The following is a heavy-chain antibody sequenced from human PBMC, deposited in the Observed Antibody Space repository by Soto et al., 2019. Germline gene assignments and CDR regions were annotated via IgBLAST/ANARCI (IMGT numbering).Heavy chain of an antibody. CDR1: GFTFSSYG. V-gene: IGHV3-33*01. J-gene: IGHJ6*02. D-gene: IGHD3-3*01. CDR2: IWYDGSNK. Sequence: GGSLRLSCAASGFTFSSYGMHWVRQAPGKGLEWVAVIWYDGSNKYYADSVKGRFTISRDNSKNTLYLQMNSLRAEDTAVYYCARDLLVSRYYDFWSGPNYYYYYGMDVWGQGTTVTVSS. CDR3: ARDLLVSRYYDFWSGPNYYYYYGMDV.